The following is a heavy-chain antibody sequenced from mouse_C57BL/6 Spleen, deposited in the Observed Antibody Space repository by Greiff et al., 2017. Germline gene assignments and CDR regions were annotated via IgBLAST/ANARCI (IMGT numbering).Heavy chain of an antibody. D-gene: IGHD1-1*01. Sequence: QVQLKESGPELVKPGASVKISCKASGYAFSSSWMNWVKQRPGKGLEWIGRIYPGDGDTNYNGKFKGKATLTADKSSSTAYMQLSSLTSEDSAVYFCAPLITTVGYAMDYWGQGTSVTVSS. CDR2: IYPGDGDT. J-gene: IGHJ4*01. CDR3: APLITTVGYAMDY. CDR1: GYAFSSSW. V-gene: IGHV1-82*01.